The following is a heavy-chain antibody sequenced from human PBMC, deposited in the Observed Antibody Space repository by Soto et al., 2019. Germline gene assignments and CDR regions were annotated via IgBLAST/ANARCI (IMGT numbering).Heavy chain of an antibody. J-gene: IGHJ5*02. V-gene: IGHV2-5*02. Sequence: QITLKESGPALVKPTQTLTLTCTFSGFSLSTSGEAVGWIRQPPGEALEWLALIYWDDDNRYNPTLKTRLTIPKDTSKNQVVLTLTNMDPVDTATYYCAHYVSASPAGWFAPWGQGILVTVSS. D-gene: IGHD3-10*01. CDR3: AHYVSASPAGWFAP. CDR2: IYWDDDN. CDR1: GFSLSTSGEA.